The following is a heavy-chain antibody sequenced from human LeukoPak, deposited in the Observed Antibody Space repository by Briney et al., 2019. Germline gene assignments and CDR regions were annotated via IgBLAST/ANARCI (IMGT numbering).Heavy chain of an antibody. V-gene: IGHV3-30*01. D-gene: IGHD3-10*01. CDR1: GFTFSNYA. CDR3: ARDSTYYYDSGSSGPHYFDN. CDR2: ISSGGTYE. J-gene: IGHJ4*02. Sequence: GKSLRLSCAASGFTFSNYAMHWVRQAPGKGLEWVSLISSGGTYEYYADSVKGQFTISRDNSKNTLYLQLNSLRAEDTAVYYCARDSTYYYDSGSSGPHYFDNWGQGTLVTVSS.